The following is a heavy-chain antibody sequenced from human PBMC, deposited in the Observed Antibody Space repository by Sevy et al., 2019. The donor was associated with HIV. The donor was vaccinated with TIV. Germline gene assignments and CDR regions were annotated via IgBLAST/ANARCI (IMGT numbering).Heavy chain of an antibody. J-gene: IGHJ2*01. D-gene: IGHD3-22*01. V-gene: IGHV1-2*06. Sequence: ASVKVSCKASGYTFTGYYMHGVRQAPGQGLEWMARINPNSGGTNYAQKFQGRVTMTRDTSISTAYMELSRLRSDDTAVYYCARDYYDSSGYYRHFDLWGRGTLVTVSS. CDR1: GYTFTGYY. CDR3: ARDYYDSSGYYRHFDL. CDR2: INPNSGGT.